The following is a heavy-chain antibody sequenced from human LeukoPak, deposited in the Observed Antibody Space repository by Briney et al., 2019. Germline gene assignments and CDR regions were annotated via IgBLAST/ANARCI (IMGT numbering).Heavy chain of an antibody. D-gene: IGHD3-22*01. Sequence: ASVTVSCTASGYTFTSYGISWVRQAPGQGLEWMGWISAYNGNTNYAQKLQGRVTMTTDTSTSTAYMELRSLRSDDTAVYYCARSYYYDSSGYSPAGYWGQGTLVTVSS. CDR1: GYTFTSYG. V-gene: IGHV1-18*01. CDR3: ARSYYYDSSGYSPAGY. CDR2: ISAYNGNT. J-gene: IGHJ4*02.